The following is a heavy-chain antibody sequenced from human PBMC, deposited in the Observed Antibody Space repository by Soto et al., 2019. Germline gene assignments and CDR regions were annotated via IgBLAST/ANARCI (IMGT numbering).Heavy chain of an antibody. CDR2: INPNSGGT. V-gene: IGHV1-2*02. CDR1: GYIFTGYY. CDR3: ARGRAVAGRGEVDY. Sequence: QVQLVQSGAEVKKPGASVKVSCKASGYIFTGYYIHWVRQAPGQGLEWMGWINPNSGGTNYAQKFQDRVTMDRDTSISTAYMEVSRLTSDDTAMYYCARGRAVAGRGEVDYWGQGTLVTVSS. D-gene: IGHD6-19*01. J-gene: IGHJ4*02.